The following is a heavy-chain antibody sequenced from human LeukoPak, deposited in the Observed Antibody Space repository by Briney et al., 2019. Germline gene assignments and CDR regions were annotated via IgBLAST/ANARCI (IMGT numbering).Heavy chain of an antibody. J-gene: IGHJ5*02. CDR3: ARVSTMVTGWFDP. Sequence: ASVKVSCKASGYTFTRYDINWVRQATGQGLEWMGWMNPKSGNTGHAQKFQGRVTITRDTSISTVYMELSSLRSEDTAVYFCARVSTMVTGWFDPWGQGTLVTVSS. CDR2: MNPKSGNT. CDR1: GYTFTRYD. V-gene: IGHV1-8*03. D-gene: IGHD5-18*01.